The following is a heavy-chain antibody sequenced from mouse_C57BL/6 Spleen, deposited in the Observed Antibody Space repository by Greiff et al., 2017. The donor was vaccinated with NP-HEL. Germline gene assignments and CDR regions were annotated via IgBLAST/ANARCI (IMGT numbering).Heavy chain of an antibody. V-gene: IGHV1-50*01. D-gene: IGHD3-2*02. J-gene: IGHJ2*01. CDR1: GYTFTSYW. CDR3: ARTGGAQATGY. CDR2: IDPSDSYT. Sequence: QVQLKQPGAELVKPGASVKLSCKASGYTFTSYWMQWVKQRPGQGLAWIGEIDPSDSYTNYNQKFKGKATLTVDTSSSTAYMQLSSLTSEDSAVYYCARTGGAQATGYWGQGTTLTVSS.